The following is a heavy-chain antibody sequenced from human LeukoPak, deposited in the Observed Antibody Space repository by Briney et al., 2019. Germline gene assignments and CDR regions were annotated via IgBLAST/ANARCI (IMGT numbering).Heavy chain of an antibody. D-gene: IGHD3-16*01. Sequence: PSETLSLTCTVSGDSISSQYWSWIRQPAGKGLEWIGGIYPSGNNKYNPSLKSRVTMSVDTSKNQFSLKLSSVTAADTAVYYCARGGETAPFDSWGQGTLVTVSS. V-gene: IGHV4-4*07. CDR3: ARGGETAPFDS. CDR1: GDSISSQY. J-gene: IGHJ4*02. CDR2: IYPSGNN.